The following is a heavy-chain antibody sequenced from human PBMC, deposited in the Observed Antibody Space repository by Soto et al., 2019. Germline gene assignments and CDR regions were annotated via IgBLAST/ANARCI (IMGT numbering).Heavy chain of an antibody. J-gene: IGHJ5*02. CDR3: AKDRGGYSVNCNWFDP. Sequence: QVQLVQSGAEVKKPGSSVKVSCKASGGTFSSYTISWVRQAPGQGLEWMGRIIPILGIANYEQKFQGRVTITADKSTSTGDMELSSLRSDDTAVYYCAKDRGGYSVNCNWFDPWGQGTLVTVSS. CDR1: GGTFSSYT. CDR2: IIPILGIA. V-gene: IGHV1-69*08. D-gene: IGHD6-13*01.